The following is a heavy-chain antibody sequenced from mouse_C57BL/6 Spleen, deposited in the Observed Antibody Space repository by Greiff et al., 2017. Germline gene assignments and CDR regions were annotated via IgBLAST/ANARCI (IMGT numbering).Heavy chain of an antibody. CDR2: IYPGDGDT. V-gene: IGHV1-80*01. Sequence: QVQLQQSGAELVKPGASVKISCKASGYAFSSYWMNWVKQRPGKGLEWIGQIYPGDGDTNYNGKFKGKATLTADKSSSTAYMQPSRLTSEDSAVYFCARRYEGSSLDWYFDDWGTGTTVTVSS. D-gene: IGHD1-1*01. CDR3: ARRYEGSSLDWYFDD. J-gene: IGHJ1*03. CDR1: GYAFSSYW.